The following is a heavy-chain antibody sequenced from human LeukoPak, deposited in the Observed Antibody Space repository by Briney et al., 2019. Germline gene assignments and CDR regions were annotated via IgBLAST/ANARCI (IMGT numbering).Heavy chain of an antibody. CDR2: IYYSGST. CDR3: ARCYCSGGSCYPDY. J-gene: IGHJ4*02. V-gene: IGHV4-39*01. Sequence: SETLSLTCSVSGGSTSSSSYYWGWIRQPPGEGLEWIGSIYYSGSTYYNSSLKSRVTISVDTSKNQFSLKLSSVTAADTAVYYSARCYCSGGSCYPDYWGQGTLVTVSS. CDR1: GGSTSSSSYY. D-gene: IGHD2-15*01.